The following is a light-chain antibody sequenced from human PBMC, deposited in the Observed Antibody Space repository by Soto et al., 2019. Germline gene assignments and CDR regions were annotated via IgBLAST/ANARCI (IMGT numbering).Light chain of an antibody. CDR2: AAS. J-gene: IGKJ5*01. CDR3: QQANSFPIT. CDR1: QGISNS. V-gene: IGKV1D-12*01. Sequence: DIQMTQSPSSVSASVGDRFTMACRASQGISNSLAWYQQKPGKAPKLLIYAASSLQSGVPSRFGGSGSGTDFTLTIDSLQPEDFATYFCQQANSFPITFGQGTRLEIK.